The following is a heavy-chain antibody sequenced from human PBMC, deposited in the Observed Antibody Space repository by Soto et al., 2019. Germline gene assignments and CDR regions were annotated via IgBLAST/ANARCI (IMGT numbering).Heavy chain of an antibody. Sequence: GGSLRLSCAASGFTFDDYAMHWVRQAPGKGLEWVSGISWNSGSIGYADSVKGRFTISRDNAKNSLYLQMNSLRAEDTALYYCAKDRGSGWYHTWGQGTLVTVSS. CDR1: GFTFDDYA. D-gene: IGHD6-19*01. J-gene: IGHJ5*02. V-gene: IGHV3-9*01. CDR3: AKDRGSGWYHT. CDR2: ISWNSGSI.